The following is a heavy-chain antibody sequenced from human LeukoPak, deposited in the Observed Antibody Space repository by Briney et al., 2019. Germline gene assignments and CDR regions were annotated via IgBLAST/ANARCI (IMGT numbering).Heavy chain of an antibody. V-gene: IGHV1-8*01. CDR2: MNPNSGNT. D-gene: IGHD3-3*01. CDR3: ARVVGAYYMDV. CDR1: GYTFTSYD. J-gene: IGHJ6*03. Sequence: ASVTVSCTASGYTFTSYDINWVRQATGQGLEWMGWMNPNSGNTGYAQKFQGRVTMTRNTSISTAYMELSSLRSEDTAVYYCARVVGAYYMDVWGKGTTVTVSS.